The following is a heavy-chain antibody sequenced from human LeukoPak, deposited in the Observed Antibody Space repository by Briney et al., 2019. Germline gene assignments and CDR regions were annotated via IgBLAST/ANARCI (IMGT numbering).Heavy chain of an antibody. V-gene: IGHV4-38-2*02. D-gene: IGHD6-13*01. Sequence: SETLSLTCSVSGYSISNGHYWGWIRQPPGRGLEWIATIYHSGSPYYNPSLKSRVTIAVDTSKNQFSLKLSSVTAADTAVYYCARGGDEQVAVYFFDFWGQGTLVSVSS. CDR2: IYHSGSP. J-gene: IGHJ4*02. CDR1: GYSISNGHY. CDR3: ARGGDEQVAVYFFDF.